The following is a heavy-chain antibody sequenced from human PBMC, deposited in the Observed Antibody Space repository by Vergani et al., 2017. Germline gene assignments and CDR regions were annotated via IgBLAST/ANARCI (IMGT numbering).Heavy chain of an antibody. CDR3: AKARDPNCKGGNCYSYYYGLDL. V-gene: IGHV3-23*01. CDR2: ISGSGGST. D-gene: IGHD2-21*01. Sequence: EVQLLESGGGLVQPGGSLRLSCAASGFTFSSYAVSWVRQAPGKGLEWVSAISGSGGSTYYADSVKGRFTISRDTSKNTLYLQMNSLRVEDTAIYYCAKARDPNCKGGNCYSYYYGLDLWGQGTTVTVSS. J-gene: IGHJ6*02. CDR1: GFTFSSYA.